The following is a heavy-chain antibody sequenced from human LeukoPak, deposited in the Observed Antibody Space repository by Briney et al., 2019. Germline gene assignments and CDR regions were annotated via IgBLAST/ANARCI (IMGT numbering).Heavy chain of an antibody. D-gene: IGHD6-13*01. Sequence: ASVKVSCKAPGYTFTSYDINWVRQATGQGLEWMGWMNPNSGNTGYAQKFQGRVTMTRNTSISTAYMELSSLRSEDTAVYYCARGWRAAAGTLYYFDYWGQGTLVTVSS. J-gene: IGHJ4*02. CDR3: ARGWRAAAGTLYYFDY. CDR1: GYTFTSYD. CDR2: MNPNSGNT. V-gene: IGHV1-8*01.